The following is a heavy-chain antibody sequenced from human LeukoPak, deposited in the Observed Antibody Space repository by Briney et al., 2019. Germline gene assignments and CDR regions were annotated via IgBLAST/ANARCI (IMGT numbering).Heavy chain of an antibody. CDR1: GGSISSGGYY. V-gene: IGHV4-31*03. Sequence: SQTLSLTCTVSGGSISSGGYYWSWIRQHPGKGLEWIGYIYYSGSTYYNPSLKSRVTISVDTSKNQFSLKLSSVTAADTAVYYCARAVILRFLEWLPDYFDHWGQGTLVTVSS. CDR3: ARAVILRFLEWLPDYFDH. D-gene: IGHD3-3*01. CDR2: IYYSGST. J-gene: IGHJ4*02.